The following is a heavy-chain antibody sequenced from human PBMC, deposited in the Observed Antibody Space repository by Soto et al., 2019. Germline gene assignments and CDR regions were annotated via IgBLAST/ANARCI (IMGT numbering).Heavy chain of an antibody. D-gene: IGHD3-16*02. CDR2: ISSSSSTI. CDR1: GFTFSRYS. CDR3: ARGGVGDYIWGSYRRPSGDAFDI. Sequence: EVQLVESGGGLVQPGGSLRLSCAASGFTFSRYSMNWVRQAPGKGLEWVSYISSSSSTIYYADSVKGRFTIYRDNAKNSLYLQMNSMRAEDTAVYYCARGGVGDYIWGSYRRPSGDAFDIWGQGTMVTVSS. V-gene: IGHV3-48*01. J-gene: IGHJ3*02.